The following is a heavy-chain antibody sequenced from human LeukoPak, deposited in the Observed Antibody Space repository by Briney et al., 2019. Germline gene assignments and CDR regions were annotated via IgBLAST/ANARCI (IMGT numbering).Heavy chain of an antibody. CDR3: VKALYDSGGYYYAY. J-gene: IGHJ4*02. CDR1: GFTFSSYP. Sequence: PGGSLRLSCSGSGFTFSSYPMHWVRQAPGKGLEYVSAISFDGGSTYYADSVKSRFTISRDNSKNTLYLHMSSLRVEDTAVYYCVKALYDSGGYYYAYWGQGTLVTVSS. CDR2: ISFDGGST. D-gene: IGHD3-22*01. V-gene: IGHV3-64D*06.